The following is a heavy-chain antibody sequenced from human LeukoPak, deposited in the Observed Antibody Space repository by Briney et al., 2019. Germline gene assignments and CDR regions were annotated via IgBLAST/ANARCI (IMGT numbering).Heavy chain of an antibody. D-gene: IGHD2-15*01. V-gene: IGHV5-51*01. CDR3: ARTLGYCSGGSCLPFDY. Sequence: GESLKISCKGSGYSFTSYWIGWVRQMPGKGLEWMGIIYPGDSDTRYSPSFQGQVTISADKSISAAYLQWSSLKASDTAMYYCARTLGYCSGGSCLPFDYWGQGTLVTVSS. CDR1: GYSFTSYW. CDR2: IYPGDSDT. J-gene: IGHJ4*02.